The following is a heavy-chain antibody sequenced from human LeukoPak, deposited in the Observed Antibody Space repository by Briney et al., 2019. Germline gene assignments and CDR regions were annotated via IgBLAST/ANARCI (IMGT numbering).Heavy chain of an antibody. Sequence: GGSLRLSCTVSGFTFNTYWMHWVRQAPGKGPVWVSRMNNDGRVISYADYVKGRFTISGDNAKNTLYLQMNSLRAEDTAVYYCAREFEATGFWALDYWGQGTLVTASS. J-gene: IGHJ4*02. CDR3: AREFEATGFWALDY. V-gene: IGHV3-74*01. CDR1: GFTFNTYW. D-gene: IGHD3-16*01. CDR2: MNNDGRVI.